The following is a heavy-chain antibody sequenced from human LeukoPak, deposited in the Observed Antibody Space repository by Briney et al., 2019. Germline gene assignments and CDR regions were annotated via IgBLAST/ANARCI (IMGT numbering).Heavy chain of an antibody. CDR1: GFALRNYA. D-gene: IGHD2-8*01. V-gene: IGHV3-23*01. CDR2: VKSLGDT. Sequence: SGGSLRLSCEASGFALRNYAMTWVRPAPGKGRQWVSSVKSLGDTHYADSVKGRFTISRDNSEDTLYLQMNSLRVEDTAIYFCARCMVLRQGWCNWFDPWGQGTLVTVSS. J-gene: IGHJ5*02. CDR3: ARCMVLRQGWCNWFDP.